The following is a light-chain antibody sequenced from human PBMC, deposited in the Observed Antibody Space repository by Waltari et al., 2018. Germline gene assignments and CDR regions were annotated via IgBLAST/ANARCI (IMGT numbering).Light chain of an antibody. CDR1: SYNIGSNF. J-gene: IGLJ2*01. CDR2: SNN. CDR3: ASWDNSLSGRI. V-gene: IGLV1-47*01. Sequence: QSVPFQPPSASGTPGQRVTISCYGSSYNIGSNFDFWYQQFPERAPKLVIYSNNQRPSGVPDLFSGSKSGTSASLTISVLRSDDEADYYCASWDNSLSGRIFGGGTKLTVL.